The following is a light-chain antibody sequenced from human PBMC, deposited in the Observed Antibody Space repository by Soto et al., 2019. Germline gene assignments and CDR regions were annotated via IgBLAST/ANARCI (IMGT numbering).Light chain of an antibody. CDR2: GAS. V-gene: IGKV3-20*01. Sequence: EIVLTQSAGTLSWSPGERATLSWWASQSVSSSYLAWYQQKHGQAPRLLISGASSRATGIPDRFSGSLYGTDFTLTISRLETEDFAVYYCQQYGSSPRTFGQGTKVDI. CDR3: QQYGSSPRT. CDR1: QSVSSSY. J-gene: IGKJ1*01.